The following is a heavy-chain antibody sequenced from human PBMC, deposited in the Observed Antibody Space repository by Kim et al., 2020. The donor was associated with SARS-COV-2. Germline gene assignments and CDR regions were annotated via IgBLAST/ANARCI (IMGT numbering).Heavy chain of an antibody. J-gene: IGHJ4*02. V-gene: IGHV3-30*02. Sequence: ADSVKGRFTISRDNSKNTLYLQMNSLRAEDTAVYYCAKDLSRRWTDYFDYWGQGTLVTVSS. CDR3: AKDLSRRWTDYFDY. D-gene: IGHD2-15*01.